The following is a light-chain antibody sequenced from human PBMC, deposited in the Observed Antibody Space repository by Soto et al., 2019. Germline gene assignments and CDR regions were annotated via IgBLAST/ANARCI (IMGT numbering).Light chain of an antibody. CDR1: SGHSSYI. Sequence: QHVLTQSSSASASLGSSVKLTCTLSSGHSSYIIAWHQQQPGKAPRYLMKLEGSGSYNKGSGVPDRFSGSSSGADRYLTISNLQFEDEADYYCETWDSKVFGGGTKLTVL. CDR3: ETWDSKV. CDR2: LEGSGSY. J-gene: IGLJ3*02. V-gene: IGLV4-60*02.